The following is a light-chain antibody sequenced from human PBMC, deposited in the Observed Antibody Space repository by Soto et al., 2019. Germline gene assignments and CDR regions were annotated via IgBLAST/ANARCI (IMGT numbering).Light chain of an antibody. CDR2: GAS. J-gene: IGKJ1*01. CDR1: QSVSNNY. CDR3: QQYASSGT. V-gene: IGKV3-20*01. Sequence: EIVLTQSPGTLSLSPGERATLSCRASQSVSNNYLALYQQKPGQAPRLLIYGASNRATGIQDSFRGSGSGTDFTLTIRSLEPEGLAVYYCQQYASSGTFGQGTKVKIK.